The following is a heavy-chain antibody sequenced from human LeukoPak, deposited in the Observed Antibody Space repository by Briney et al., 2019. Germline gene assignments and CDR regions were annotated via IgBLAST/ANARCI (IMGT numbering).Heavy chain of an antibody. Sequence: ASVKVSCKASGGTFSSYAISWVRQAPGQGLEWMGRIIPIFGIANYAQKFQGRVTITADKSTSTAYTELSSLRSEDTAVYYCAREDYGGNSRANYFDYWGQGTLVTVSS. J-gene: IGHJ4*02. CDR1: GGTFSSYA. V-gene: IGHV1-69*04. CDR3: AREDYGGNSRANYFDY. D-gene: IGHD4-23*01. CDR2: IIPIFGIA.